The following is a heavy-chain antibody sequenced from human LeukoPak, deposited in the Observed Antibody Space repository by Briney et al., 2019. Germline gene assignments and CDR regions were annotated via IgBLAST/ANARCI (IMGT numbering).Heavy chain of an antibody. V-gene: IGHV4-39*07. CDR2: INHSGST. J-gene: IGHJ5*02. D-gene: IGHD3-22*01. CDR1: GGSIRSGTHY. Sequence: SETLSLTCTVSGGSIRSGTHYWSWIRQPPGKGLEWIGEINHSGSTNYNPSLKSRVTISVDTSKNQFSLKLSSVTAADTAVYYCARSRYDSSGYHPWGQGTLVTVSS. CDR3: ARSRYDSSGYHP.